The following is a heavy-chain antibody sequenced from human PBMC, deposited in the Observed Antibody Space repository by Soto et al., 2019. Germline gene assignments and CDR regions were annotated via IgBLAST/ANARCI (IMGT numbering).Heavy chain of an antibody. V-gene: IGHV1-69*06. CDR1: GGTLTNFINYP. CDR2: IVPNIGTV. D-gene: IGHD3-10*01. CDR3: QTRPTDGFLRYLVDWGEGALINNS. Sequence: SVKVSCKASGGTLTNFINYPINWVRQAPGQGLEWMGGIVPNIGTVNYAQKFQGRVTITADKSTGTAYMELSSLRSEDTALYPCQTRPTDGFLRYLVDWGEGALINNS. J-gene: IGHJ5*01.